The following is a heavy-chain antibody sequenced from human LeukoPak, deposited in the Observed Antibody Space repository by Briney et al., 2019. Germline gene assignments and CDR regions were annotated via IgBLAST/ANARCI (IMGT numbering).Heavy chain of an antibody. CDR2: IYYSGGT. V-gene: IGHV4-59*08. D-gene: IGHD4-4*01. Sequence: SETLSLTCTVSGGSISSYYWSWIRQPPGKGLEWIGYIYYSGGTNYNPSLKSRVTISVDTSKNQFSLKLSSVTAADTAVYYCARGDTVTLTPDYWGQGTLVTVSS. CDR1: GGSISSYY. CDR3: ARGDTVTLTPDY. J-gene: IGHJ4*02.